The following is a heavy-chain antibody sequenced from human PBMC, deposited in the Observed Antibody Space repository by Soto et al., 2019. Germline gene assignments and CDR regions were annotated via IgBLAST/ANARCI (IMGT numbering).Heavy chain of an antibody. V-gene: IGHV3-74*01. Sequence: GGSLRLSCAASEFTFRSYWMHWVRQSPGKGLVRVSRISGDGSSTNYADSVKGRFTISRDNAKNTVYLQIDSLRAEDTAVYYCARSLPGTYGAFDLWGQGTMVTVS. J-gene: IGHJ3*01. CDR3: ARSLPGTYGAFDL. CDR1: EFTFRSYW. D-gene: IGHD1-7*01. CDR2: ISGDGSST.